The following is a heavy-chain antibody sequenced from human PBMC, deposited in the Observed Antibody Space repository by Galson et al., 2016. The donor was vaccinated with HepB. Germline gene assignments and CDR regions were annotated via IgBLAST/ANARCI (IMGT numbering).Heavy chain of an antibody. CDR3: ATSTGYRSGWGAFDI. J-gene: IGHJ3*02. Sequence: SVKVSCKASGDTFTGYYIHWVRQAPGQGLEWMAWLSANSGATNYAQKFQDWVTITRDTSISTAYMELTSLTSDATAIYYCATSTGYRSGWGAFDIWGQGTMVTVSS. CDR1: GDTFTGYY. D-gene: IGHD6-25*01. CDR2: LSANSGAT. V-gene: IGHV1-2*04.